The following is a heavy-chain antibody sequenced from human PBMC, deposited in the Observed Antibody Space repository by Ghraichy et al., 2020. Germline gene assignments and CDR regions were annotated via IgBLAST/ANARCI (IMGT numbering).Heavy chain of an antibody. J-gene: IGHJ5*02. D-gene: IGHD2-15*01. CDR1: GFTFSSYA. CDR3: AKAWGNCSGDSCPPYNWFDP. V-gene: IGHV3-23*01. Sequence: GGSLRLSCEASGFTFSSYAMTWVRQAPGKGLEWVSTTSGGGGTTYHADSVKGRFTISRDNSKNTLYLQINSLRAEDTAVYYCAKAWGNCSGDSCPPYNWFDPWGQGTQVTVSS. CDR2: TSGGGGTT.